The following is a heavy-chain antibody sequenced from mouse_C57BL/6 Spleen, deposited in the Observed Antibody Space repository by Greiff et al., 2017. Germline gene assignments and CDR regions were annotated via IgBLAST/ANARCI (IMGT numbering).Heavy chain of an antibody. CDR2: IYWDDDK. CDR3: ARAPIYYDYDDLLFDY. CDR1: GFSLSTSGMG. V-gene: IGHV8-12*01. Sequence: QVTLKESGPGILQSSQTLSLTCSFSGFSLSTSGMGVSWIRQPSGKGLEWLAHIYWDDDKRYNPSLKSRLTISKDTSRNQVFLKITSVDTADTATYYCARAPIYYDYDDLLFDYWGQGTTLTVSS. J-gene: IGHJ2*01. D-gene: IGHD2-4*01.